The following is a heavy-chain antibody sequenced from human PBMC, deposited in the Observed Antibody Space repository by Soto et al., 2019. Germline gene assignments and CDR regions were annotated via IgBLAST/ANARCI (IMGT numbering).Heavy chain of an antibody. CDR1: GYTFTSYG. CDR3: AIGGFAYGYLDF. V-gene: IGHV1-18*01. J-gene: IGHJ4*02. Sequence: QVQLVQSGSEVKKPGASLKVSCKASGYTFTSYGIVWVRQAPGQGLEWMGWISTYNVDTKYAQKFKGRVTMSTDTSTTTAYMELTSLTSDDTAMYYCAIGGFAYGYLDFWGQGTLAIVSS. D-gene: IGHD5-18*01. CDR2: ISTYNVDT.